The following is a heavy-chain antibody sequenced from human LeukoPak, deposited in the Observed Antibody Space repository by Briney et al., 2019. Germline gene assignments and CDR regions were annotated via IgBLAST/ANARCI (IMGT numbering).Heavy chain of an antibody. CDR1: GGSISSGSYY. V-gene: IGHV4-61*02. CDR2: IYISGST. D-gene: IGHD3-10*01. CDR3: ARGNYNFDY. J-gene: IGHJ4*02. Sequence: SQTLSLTCTVSGGSISSGSYYWNWIRRPAGSGLEWEWIGRIYISGSTDYNPSLKSRVTISIDMSKNQFSLKLSSVTAADTAVYYCARGNYNFDYWGQGTLVTVSS.